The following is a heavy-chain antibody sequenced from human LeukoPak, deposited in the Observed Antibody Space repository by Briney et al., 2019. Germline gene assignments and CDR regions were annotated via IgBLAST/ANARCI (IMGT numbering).Heavy chain of an antibody. CDR3: ARDREYCSGGSCYSNFDP. D-gene: IGHD2-15*01. V-gene: IGHV4-4*07. CDR1: GGSISGYY. CDR2: IYTSGST. J-gene: IGHJ5*02. Sequence: PSETLSLTCTVSGGSISGYYWSWIRQPAGKGLEWIGRIYTSGSTNYNPSLKSRVTISVDKSKNQFSLKLSSVTAADTAVYYCARDREYCSGGSCYSNFDPWGQGTLVTVSS.